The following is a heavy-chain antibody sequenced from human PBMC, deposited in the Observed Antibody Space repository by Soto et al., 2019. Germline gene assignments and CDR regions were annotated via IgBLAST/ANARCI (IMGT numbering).Heavy chain of an antibody. Sequence: QVQLVESGGGVVQPVRSLRLSCAASGFTFLSYAMHWVRQAPGKGLEWVAVISFDGSTEYYADSVKGRFTISRDNSKNTVYLQMNSLRSEDTDVYYCARSRHGSGSYTHFYYGLDVWGQGTTVTVSS. CDR2: ISFDGSTE. J-gene: IGHJ6*02. CDR3: ARSRHGSGSYTHFYYGLDV. CDR1: GFTFLSYA. D-gene: IGHD3-10*01. V-gene: IGHV3-30-3*01.